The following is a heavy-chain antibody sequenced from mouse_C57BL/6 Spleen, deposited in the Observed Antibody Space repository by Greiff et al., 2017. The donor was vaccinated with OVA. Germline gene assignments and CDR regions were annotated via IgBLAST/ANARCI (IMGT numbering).Heavy chain of an antibody. CDR3: ARPDSSGYVWFAY. J-gene: IGHJ3*01. D-gene: IGHD3-2*02. CDR2: INPSSGYT. Sequence: VQLQQSGAELARPGASVKMSCKASGYTFTSYTMHWVKQRPGQGLEWIGYINPSSGYTKYNQKFKDKATLTADKSSSTAYMQLSSLTSEDSAVYYCARPDSSGYVWFAYWGQGTLVTVSA. V-gene: IGHV1-4*01. CDR1: GYTFTSYT.